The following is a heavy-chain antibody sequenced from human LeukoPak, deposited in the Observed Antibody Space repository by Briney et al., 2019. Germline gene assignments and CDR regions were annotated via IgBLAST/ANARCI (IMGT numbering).Heavy chain of an antibody. D-gene: IGHD4-17*01. CDR3: ARYGDYVPAFDY. J-gene: IGHJ4*02. Sequence: PSETLSLTCTVSGGSISSSSYCWGWIRQPPGKGLEWIGSIYYSGSTYYNPSLKSRVTISVDTSKNQFSLKLSSVTAADTAVYYCARYGDYVPAFDYWGQGTLVTVSS. CDR2: IYYSGST. V-gene: IGHV4-39*01. CDR1: GGSISSSSYC.